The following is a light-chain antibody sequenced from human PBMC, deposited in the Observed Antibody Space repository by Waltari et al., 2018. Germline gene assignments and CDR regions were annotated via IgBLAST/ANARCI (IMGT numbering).Light chain of an antibody. J-gene: IGKJ1*01. CDR2: DAS. CDR3: QMYVRLPVT. V-gene: IGKV3-20*01. Sequence: EIVLTQSPGTLSLSPGERATLSCRASQSVGRYLALYKQQHGQAPRLLIYDASTRATGIPDRFSGGGSGTDFSLTISRLEPEDFAVYYCQMYVRLPVTFGQGTKVEI. CDR1: QSVGRY.